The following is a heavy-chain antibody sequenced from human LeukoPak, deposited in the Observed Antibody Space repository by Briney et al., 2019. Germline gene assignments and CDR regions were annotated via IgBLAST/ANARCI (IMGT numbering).Heavy chain of an antibody. CDR1: GFTFSSYS. Sequence: GGSLRLSCAASGFTFSSYSMNWVRQAPGKWLEWVSSISTSSIYIHYADSLKGRFTVSRDNAKNSLYLQMNSLRAEDTAVYYCARVRLQPRTLLDDAFDIWGQGTMVTVSS. V-gene: IGHV3-21*01. CDR3: ARVRLQPRTLLDDAFDI. CDR2: ISTSSIYI. J-gene: IGHJ3*02. D-gene: IGHD1-14*01.